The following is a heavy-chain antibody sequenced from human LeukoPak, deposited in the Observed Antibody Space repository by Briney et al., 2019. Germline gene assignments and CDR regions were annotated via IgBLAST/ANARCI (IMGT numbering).Heavy chain of an antibody. CDR1: GFTFSSYG. J-gene: IGHJ4*02. CDR2: IRYDGSNE. Sequence: SGGSLRLSCAASGFTFSSYGMHWVRQAPGKGLEWVSFIRYDGSNEYYADSVRGRFTISRDNSKNTLYLQMNSLRAEDTAVYYCAKGLWGFRDYFDYWGQGTLVTVSS. D-gene: IGHD3-10*01. V-gene: IGHV3-30*02. CDR3: AKGLWGFRDYFDY.